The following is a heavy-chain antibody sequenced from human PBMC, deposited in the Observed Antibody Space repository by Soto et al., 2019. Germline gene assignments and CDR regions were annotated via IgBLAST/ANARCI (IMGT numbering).Heavy chain of an antibody. V-gene: IGHV2-5*02. Sequence: QITLRESGPAVVRPTRTLTLTCTFSGFSLDTSGVGVGWIRQPPGKALEWLALIYWDDDTRYSPSLKNRVTITRDTSKTQVVLVMTNMDPVDTGTYYCARDSSGWFGFDYWGQGVLVTVSS. CDR3: ARDSSGWFGFDY. CDR1: GFSLDTSGVG. CDR2: IYWDDDT. J-gene: IGHJ4*02. D-gene: IGHD6-19*01.